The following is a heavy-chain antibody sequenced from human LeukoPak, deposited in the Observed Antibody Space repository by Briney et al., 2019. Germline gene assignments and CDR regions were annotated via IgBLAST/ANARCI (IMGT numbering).Heavy chain of an antibody. CDR3: ARVWDIVIVTAASHDY. J-gene: IGHJ4*02. D-gene: IGHD2-2*01. V-gene: IGHV1-18*01. CDR2: ISAYNGNT. Sequence: GASVKVSCKASGYTFTSYGIHWVRQAPGQGLEWMGWISAYNGNTNYAQKLQARVTMTTDTSTNTAYMELRSLRSDDTAVYYCARVWDIVIVTAASHDYWGQGTLVTVSS. CDR1: GYTFTSYG.